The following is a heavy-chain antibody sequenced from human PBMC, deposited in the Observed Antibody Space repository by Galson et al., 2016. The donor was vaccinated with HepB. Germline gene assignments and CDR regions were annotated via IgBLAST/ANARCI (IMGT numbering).Heavy chain of an antibody. CDR1: GYTFNTSN. V-gene: IGHV1-46*02. Sequence: SVKVSCKASGYTFNTSNMHWVRQAPGQGLEWMGIIKPSGGNTIYAQKFQDRITMTRDTSKSTVYMELISLRSEDTAVDYCARELDLSFYFDYWGQGTLLTVSS. J-gene: IGHJ4*02. CDR3: ARELDLSFYFDY. D-gene: IGHD3-16*02. CDR2: IKPSGGNT.